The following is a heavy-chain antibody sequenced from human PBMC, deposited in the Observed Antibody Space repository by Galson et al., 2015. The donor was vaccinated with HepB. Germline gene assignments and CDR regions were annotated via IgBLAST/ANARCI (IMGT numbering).Heavy chain of an antibody. Sequence: SLRLSCAVSGFTFSSYWMSWVRQAPGKGLEWVANIKQDGSEKYYVDSVKGRFTISRDDAKNSLYLQMNSLRAEDTAVYYCAGGRQLVLGYWGQGTLVTVSS. D-gene: IGHD6-6*01. J-gene: IGHJ4*02. CDR1: GFTFSSYW. V-gene: IGHV3-7*01. CDR3: AGGRQLVLGY. CDR2: IKQDGSEK.